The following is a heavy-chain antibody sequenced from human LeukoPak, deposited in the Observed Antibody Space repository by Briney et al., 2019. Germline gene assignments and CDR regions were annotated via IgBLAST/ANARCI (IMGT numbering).Heavy chain of an antibody. CDR2: IYYSGST. V-gene: IGHV4-59*08. D-gene: IGHD6-19*01. Sequence: SETLSLTCTVSGGSISSYYWSWIRQPPGKGLEWIGYIYYSGSTNYNPSLKSRVTISVDTSKNQFSLKLSSVTAADTAVYYCASQAVAGTWNWFDPWGQGTLVTVSS. CDR3: ASQAVAGTWNWFDP. CDR1: GGSISSYY. J-gene: IGHJ5*02.